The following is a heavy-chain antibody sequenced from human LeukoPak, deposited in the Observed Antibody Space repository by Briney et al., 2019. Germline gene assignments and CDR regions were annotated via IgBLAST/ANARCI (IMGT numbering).Heavy chain of an antibody. J-gene: IGHJ4*02. CDR3: ATHCSSTSCPGY. CDR1: GFTFSSYA. Sequence: PGGSLRLSCAASGFTFSSYAMSWVRQAPGKGPEWVSAINSGGSTYYADSVKGRFTISRDNSTNSLYLQMNSLRAEDTAVYYCATHCSSTSCPGYWGQGTLVTVSS. D-gene: IGHD2-2*01. CDR2: INSGGST. V-gene: IGHV3-23*01.